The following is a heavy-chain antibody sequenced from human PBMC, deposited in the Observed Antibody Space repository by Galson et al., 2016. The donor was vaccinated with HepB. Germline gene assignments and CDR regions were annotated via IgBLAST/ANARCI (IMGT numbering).Heavy chain of an antibody. V-gene: IGHV5-51*01. D-gene: IGHD3-22*01. J-gene: IGHJ5*02. CDR1: GYSFTNFW. CDR2: IYPGDSDT. Sequence: QSGAEVKKPGDSLKISCKGSGYSFTNFWIAWVRQMPGKGLEWMGIIYPGDSDTRYSPSFQGPVTMSVDKSINTAYLQWSRLKASDTAMYFCARRMNYYDSSGYYLPLDPWGQGTLVIVSS. CDR3: ARRMNYYDSSGYYLPLDP.